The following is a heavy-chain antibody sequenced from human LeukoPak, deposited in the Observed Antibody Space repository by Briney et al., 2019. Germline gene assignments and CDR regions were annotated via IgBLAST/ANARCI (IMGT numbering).Heavy chain of an antibody. Sequence: ASVKVSCKASGYTFTSYDINWVRLAAGQGLEWMGWMNPNSGNTGYAQKFQGRITMARNTSISTAYMELSSLTSEDTAVYFCARRYDSGSYHLPHWGQGTLVTVSS. J-gene: IGHJ4*02. D-gene: IGHD3-10*01. CDR2: MNPNSGNT. CDR3: ARRYDSGSYHLPH. CDR1: GYTFTSYD. V-gene: IGHV1-8*01.